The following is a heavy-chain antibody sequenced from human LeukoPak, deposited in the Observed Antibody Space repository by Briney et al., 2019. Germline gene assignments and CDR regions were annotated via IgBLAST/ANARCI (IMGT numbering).Heavy chain of an antibody. D-gene: IGHD3-10*01. J-gene: IGHJ4*02. V-gene: IGHV3-74*01. CDR1: GFSFSSYW. CDR2: INSDGSST. CDR3: AREGYGSGSYYTHYFDY. Sequence: GGSLRLSCAASGFSFSSYWMHWVRQAPGKGLVWVSRINSDGSSTSYADSVKGRFTISRDNAKNTLYLQMNSLRAEDTAVYYCAREGYGSGSYYTHYFDYWGQGTLVTVSS.